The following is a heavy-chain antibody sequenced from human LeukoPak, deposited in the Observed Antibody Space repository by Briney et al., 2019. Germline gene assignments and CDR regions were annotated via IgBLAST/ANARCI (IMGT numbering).Heavy chain of an antibody. V-gene: IGHV3-21*01. CDR1: GFTFSSYS. D-gene: IGHD1-26*01. J-gene: IGHJ4*02. CDR3: ARDPPNQWELPSADC. Sequence: GGSLRLSCAASGFTFSSYSMNWVRQAPGKGLEWVSSISSSSSYIYYADSVKGRFTISRDNAKNSLYLQMNSLRAEDTAVYYCARDPPNQWELPSADCWGQGTLVTVSS. CDR2: ISSSSSYI.